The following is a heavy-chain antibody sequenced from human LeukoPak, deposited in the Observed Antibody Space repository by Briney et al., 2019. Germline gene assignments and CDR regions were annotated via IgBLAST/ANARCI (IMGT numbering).Heavy chain of an antibody. CDR2: INPNSGGT. J-gene: IGHJ5*02. CDR1: GYTFTGYY. V-gene: IGHV1-2*06. Sequence: RASVKVSCKASGYTFTGYYMHWVRQAPGQGLEWMGRINPNSGGTNYAQKFQGRVTMTRDTSISTAYMELSRLRSDDTAVYYCARVYCSSTSCSPRGWFDPWGQGTLVTVSS. CDR3: ARVYCSSTSCSPRGWFDP. D-gene: IGHD2-2*01.